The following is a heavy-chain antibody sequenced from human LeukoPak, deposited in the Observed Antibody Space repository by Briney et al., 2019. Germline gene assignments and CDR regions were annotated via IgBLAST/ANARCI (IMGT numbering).Heavy chain of an antibody. Sequence: GGSLRLSCTASGFTFSSYTMTWVRQAPGKGLKWVSTIATGDGNTYYADSVKGRFTVSRDDSKNTLYLQMNSLRAEDTAVYYCAKDGLYSSSWSDYWGQGTLVTVSS. CDR3: AKDGLYSSSWSDY. J-gene: IGHJ4*02. D-gene: IGHD6-13*01. V-gene: IGHV3-23*01. CDR1: GFTFSSYT. CDR2: IATGDGNT.